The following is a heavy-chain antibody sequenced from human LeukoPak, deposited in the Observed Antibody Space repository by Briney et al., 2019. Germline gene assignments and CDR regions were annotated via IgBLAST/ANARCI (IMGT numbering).Heavy chain of an antibody. V-gene: IGHV7-4-1*02. CDR3: ARVGYCSSTSCLQFDP. CDR1: GYTFTSYD. J-gene: IGHJ5*02. D-gene: IGHD2-2*03. CDR2: INTNTGNP. Sequence: ASVKVSCKASGYTFTSYDINWVRQAPGQGLEWMGWINTNTGNPTYAQGFTGRFVFSLDTSVSTAYLQISSLKAEDTAVYYCARVGYCSSTSCLQFDPWGQGTLVTVSS.